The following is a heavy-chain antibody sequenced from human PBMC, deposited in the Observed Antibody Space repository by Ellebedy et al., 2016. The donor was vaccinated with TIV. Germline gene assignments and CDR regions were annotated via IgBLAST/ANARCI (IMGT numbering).Heavy chain of an antibody. V-gene: IGHV3-11*06. CDR1: GFTFSDYY. D-gene: IGHD6-19*01. Sequence: GESLKISCAASGFTFSDYYMSWIRQAPGKGLEWVSSISSSSSYIYYADSVKGRFTISRDNAKNSLYLQMNSLRAEDTAVYYCARVPTLAVAGLDYWGQGTLVTVSS. CDR3: ARVPTLAVAGLDY. J-gene: IGHJ4*02. CDR2: ISSSSSYI.